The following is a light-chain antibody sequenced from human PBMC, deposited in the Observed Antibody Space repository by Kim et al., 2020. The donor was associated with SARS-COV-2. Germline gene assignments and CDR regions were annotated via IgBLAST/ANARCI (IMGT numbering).Light chain of an antibody. V-gene: IGLV2-14*03. J-gene: IGLJ3*02. Sequence: QSALTQPASVSGSTGQSITISCTGTNSDVGDYKYVSWYQQHPGKAPKLMIYDVNKRPSGVSNRFSGSKSGNTASLTISGLQAEDESDYYCTSYTNNNWVFGGGTQLTVL. CDR3: TSYTNNNWV. CDR2: DVN. CDR1: NSDVGDYKY.